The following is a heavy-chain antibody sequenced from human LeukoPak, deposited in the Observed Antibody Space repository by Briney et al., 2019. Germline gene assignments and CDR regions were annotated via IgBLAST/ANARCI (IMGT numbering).Heavy chain of an antibody. Sequence: ASVKVSCKASGYTLTSYGISWVRQAPGQGLEWMGWISAYNGNTNYAQKLQGRVTMTTGTSTSTAYMELRSLRSDDTAVYYCARRRSYSSGWYLGDDWGQGTLVAVSS. CDR2: ISAYNGNT. CDR3: ARRRSYSSGWYLGDD. V-gene: IGHV1-18*01. CDR1: GYTLTSYG. J-gene: IGHJ4*02. D-gene: IGHD6-19*01.